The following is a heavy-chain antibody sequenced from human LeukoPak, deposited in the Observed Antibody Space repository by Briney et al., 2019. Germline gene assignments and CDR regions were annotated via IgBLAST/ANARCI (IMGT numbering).Heavy chain of an antibody. CDR2: INSDGSST. V-gene: IGHV3-74*01. CDR3: AKVVGGDYYYGMDV. Sequence: GGSLRLSCAASGFTFSSYWMHWVRQAPGKGLVWVSRINSDGSSTSYADSVKGRFTISRDNAKNTLYLHMNSLTVEDTAVYYCAKVVGGDYYYGMDVWGQGTTVTVSS. D-gene: IGHD3-10*01. J-gene: IGHJ6*02. CDR1: GFTFSSYW.